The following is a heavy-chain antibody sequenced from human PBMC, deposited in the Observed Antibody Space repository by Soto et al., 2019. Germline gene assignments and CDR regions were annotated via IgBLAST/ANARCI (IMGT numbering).Heavy chain of an antibody. Sequence: ETLSLTCTVSGGSISSYYWGWIQHPPGKGLEWIGYIYYSGNTNYNPSLRSRVTISVDTSKNQFSLKLSSVTAADTAVYYCARDYKYGDYPYYYYYMDVWGKGTTVTVSS. D-gene: IGHD4-17*01. CDR3: ARDYKYGDYPYYYYYMDV. V-gene: IGHV4-59*01. CDR1: GGSISSYY. CDR2: IYYSGNT. J-gene: IGHJ6*03.